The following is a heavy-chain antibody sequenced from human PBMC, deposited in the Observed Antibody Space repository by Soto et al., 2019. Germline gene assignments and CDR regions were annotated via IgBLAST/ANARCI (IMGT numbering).Heavy chain of an antibody. CDR3: ARQMGRYITNWGSGRPDNWFDP. CDR2: IITDSGQT. J-gene: IGHJ5*02. Sequence: VQLVQSGAEVKKPGASVTVSCKASGYTFTTYSVHWVRQAPGQSLEWMGWIITDSGQTKYAQKFQGRVIITRDTSATTVHMELSNLRSEDTAMYYCARQMGRYITNWGSGRPDNWFDPWGQGTLVTVSS. D-gene: IGHD7-27*01. V-gene: IGHV1-3*04. CDR1: GYTFTTYS.